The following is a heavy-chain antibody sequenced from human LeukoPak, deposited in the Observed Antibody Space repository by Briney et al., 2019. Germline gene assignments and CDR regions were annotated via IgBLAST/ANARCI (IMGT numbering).Heavy chain of an antibody. D-gene: IGHD1-26*01. J-gene: IGHJ4*02. CDR3: ARHTGGLGGTGFDY. CDR1: GGSISNYY. Sequence: SSETLSLTCTASGGSISNYYWSWVRQPPGKGLEWIGYINYSGTTDYNPSLKSRVTISVDTSKNQFSLKLRSVSAADTAVYYCARHTGGLGGTGFDYWGQGTLVTVSS. CDR2: INYSGTT. V-gene: IGHV4-59*08.